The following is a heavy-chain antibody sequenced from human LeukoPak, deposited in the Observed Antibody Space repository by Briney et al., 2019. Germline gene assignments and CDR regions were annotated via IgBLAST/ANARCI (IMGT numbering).Heavy chain of an antibody. J-gene: IGHJ6*02. CDR3: AREPYGNYDMDV. CDR1: GFTFSSYS. Sequence: GGSLRLACVASGFTFSSYSMNWVRQAPGKGLEYVSSLISTGRYIYYADSLKGRFTISRDNAKNSLYLQMNSLRAEDTAVYYCAREPYGNYDMDVWGQGTTVTVSS. V-gene: IGHV3-21*06. CDR2: LISTGRYI. D-gene: IGHD4-17*01.